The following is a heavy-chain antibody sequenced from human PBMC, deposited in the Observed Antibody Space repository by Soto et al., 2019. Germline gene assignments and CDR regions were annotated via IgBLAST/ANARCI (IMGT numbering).Heavy chain of an antibody. D-gene: IGHD3-10*01. CDR3: ARTLSYGSGSYPYWFDP. V-gene: IGHV4-30-4*01. J-gene: IGHJ5*02. CDR2: IYYNGRT. CDR1: GGSISSGDNY. Sequence: TLSLTCTVSGGSISSGDNYWSWIRQPPGKGLEWIGYIYYNGRTFYNPSLESRVTISVDTSKNQFSLKLSSVTAADTALYYCARTLSYGSGSYPYWFDPWGQGTLVTVSS.